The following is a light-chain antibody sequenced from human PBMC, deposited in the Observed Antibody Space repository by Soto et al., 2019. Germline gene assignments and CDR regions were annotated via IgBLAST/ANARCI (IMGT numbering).Light chain of an antibody. V-gene: IGLV2-14*03. Sequence: LPQPASVSGSPGQSITISCTGTSSDVGAYDYVSWYQQHPDKAPKLMIYEVSNRPSGVSNRFSGSKSVNTATLTISGLQADDEADYYCSSYTSSSTRVFGTGTKVTVL. CDR1: SSDVGAYDY. CDR3: SSYTSSSTRV. J-gene: IGLJ1*01. CDR2: EVS.